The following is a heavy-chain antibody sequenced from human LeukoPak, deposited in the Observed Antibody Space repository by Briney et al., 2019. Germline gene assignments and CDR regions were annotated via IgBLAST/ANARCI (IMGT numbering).Heavy chain of an antibody. CDR2: IYPGDSTT. CDR1: GYNFATYW. D-gene: IGHD3-22*01. V-gene: IGHV5-51*01. CDR3: ARRDYSSGRTYFHH. J-gene: IGHJ1*01. Sequence: GESPKISCQGSGYNFATYWIGWVRQMPGKGLEWMGVIYPGDSTTRYSPSFQGQVTISADKSNNTAYLQWTSLKASDTAMYYCARRDYSSGRTYFHHWGQGTLVTVSS.